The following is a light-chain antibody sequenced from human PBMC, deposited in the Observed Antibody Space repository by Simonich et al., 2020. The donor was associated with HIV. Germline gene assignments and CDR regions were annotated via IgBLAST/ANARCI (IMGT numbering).Light chain of an antibody. Sequence: DIVMTQFTLSLPVTPGEPASISCRSSQSLLSSNGYNYLDWYLQKPGQSPQLLIYLGSNRASGVPDRFSGSGSGTDFTLKISRVEAEDVGVYYCMQARQTPFTFGPGTKVDIK. J-gene: IGKJ3*01. CDR1: QSLLSSNGYNY. CDR2: LGS. V-gene: IGKV2-28*01. CDR3: MQARQTPFT.